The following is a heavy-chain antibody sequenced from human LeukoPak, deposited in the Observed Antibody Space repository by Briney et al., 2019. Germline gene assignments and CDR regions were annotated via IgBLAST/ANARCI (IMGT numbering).Heavy chain of an antibody. D-gene: IGHD2-2*01. J-gene: IGHJ6*02. CDR3: AGEYCSSTSCYPPYDYGMDV. CDR1: GGTFSSYA. CDR2: IIPILGIA. V-gene: IGHV1-69*04. Sequence: PEASVKVSCKASGGTFSSYAISWVRQAPGQGLEWMGRIIPILGIANYAQKFQGRVTITADKSTSTAYMELSRLRSEDTAVYYCAGEYCSSTSCYPPYDYGMDVWGQGTTVTVSS.